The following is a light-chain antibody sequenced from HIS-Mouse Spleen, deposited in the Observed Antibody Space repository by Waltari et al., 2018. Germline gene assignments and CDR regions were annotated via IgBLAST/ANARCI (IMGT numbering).Light chain of an antibody. CDR3: QQLNSYPPT. J-gene: IGKJ1*01. Sequence: DIQLTQSPSFLSASVGDRVTITCRASQGISSYLAWYQQKPGKAPKLLIYAASTLQSGVPSMFSGSGSGTEFTLTIRSLQPEDFATYYCQQLNSYPPTFGQGTKVEIK. V-gene: IGKV1-9*01. CDR2: AAS. CDR1: QGISSY.